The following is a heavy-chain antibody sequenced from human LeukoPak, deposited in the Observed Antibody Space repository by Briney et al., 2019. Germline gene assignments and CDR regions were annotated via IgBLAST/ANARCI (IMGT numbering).Heavy chain of an antibody. J-gene: IGHJ5*02. D-gene: IGHD3-16*01. Sequence: PSETLSLTCAVYGGPFSGYYWSWIRQPPGKGLEWIGEINHSGSTNYNPSLKSRVTISVDTSKNQFSPKLSSVTAADTAVYYCARGPRDYVWGSSNWFDPWGQGTLVTVSS. V-gene: IGHV4-34*01. CDR3: ARGPRDYVWGSSNWFDP. CDR2: INHSGST. CDR1: GGPFSGYY.